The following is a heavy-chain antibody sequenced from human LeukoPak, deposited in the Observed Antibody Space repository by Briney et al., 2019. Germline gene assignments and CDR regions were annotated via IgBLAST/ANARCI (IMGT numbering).Heavy chain of an antibody. D-gene: IGHD3-16*02. CDR1: GGSISSGSYY. CDR2: IYTSGST. J-gene: IGHJ6*03. Sequence: TLSLTCTVSGGSISSGSYYWSWIRQPAGKGLEWIGRIYTSGSTNYNPSLKSRVTISVDTSKNQFSLKLSSVTAADTAVYYCARESNDYVWGSYRYYYYYMDVWGKGTTVTISS. V-gene: IGHV4-61*02. CDR3: ARESNDYVWGSYRYYYYYMDV.